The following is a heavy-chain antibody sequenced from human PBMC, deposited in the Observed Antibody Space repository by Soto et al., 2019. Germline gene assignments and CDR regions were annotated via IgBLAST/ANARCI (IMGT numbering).Heavy chain of an antibody. J-gene: IGHJ6*03. Sequence: SETLSLTCAVYGGSFSGYYWSWIRQPPGKGLEWIGEINHSGSTNYNPSLKSRVTISVDTSKNQFSLKLSSVTAADTAVYYCAIVVTTVTIDYYYYYMDVWGKGSTVTVSS. CDR3: AIVVTTVTIDYYYYYMDV. V-gene: IGHV4-34*01. CDR2: INHSGST. D-gene: IGHD4-17*01. CDR1: GGSFSGYY.